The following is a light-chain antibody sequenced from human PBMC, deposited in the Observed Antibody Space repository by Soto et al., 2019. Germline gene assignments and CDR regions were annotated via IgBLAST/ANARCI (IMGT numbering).Light chain of an antibody. CDR1: QSILYSSNNKNY. CDR2: WAS. V-gene: IGKV4-1*01. CDR3: QQYYSTPQLT. Sequence: DIVMTQSPDSLAVSLGEGATINCKSSQSILYSSNNKNYLAWYQQKPGQPPKLLIYWASTRESGVPDRFSGSGSGTDFTLTISSLQAEDVAVYYCQQYYSTPQLTFGGGTKVDIK. J-gene: IGKJ4*01.